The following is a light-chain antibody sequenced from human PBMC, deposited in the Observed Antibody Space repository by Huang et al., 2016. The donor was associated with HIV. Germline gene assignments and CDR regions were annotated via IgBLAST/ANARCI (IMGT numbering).Light chain of an antibody. CDR1: QSVGTY. CDR3: QQSYGALSS. Sequence: IQMTQSPTSLSASVGDRVFISCRTSQSVGTYLNWYQQKPGKAPKLLISSASTLPNGVPSRFSGGGSGTVFTLTIRGLQFDDFATYVFQQSYGALSSFGPGTRL. J-gene: IGKJ5*01. V-gene: IGKV1-39*01. CDR2: SAS.